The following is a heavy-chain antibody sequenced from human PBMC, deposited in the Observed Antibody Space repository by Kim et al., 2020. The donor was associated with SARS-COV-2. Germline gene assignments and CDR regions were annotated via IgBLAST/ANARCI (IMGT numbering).Heavy chain of an antibody. CDR1: GGSFSGYY. J-gene: IGHJ6*02. Sequence: SETLSLTCAVYGGSFSGYYWSWIRQPPGKVLEWIGEINHSGSTNYNPSLKSRVTISVDTSKNQFSLKLSSVTAADTAVYYCARGRTTSPLYYYYYGMDVWGQGTTVTVSS. CDR2: INHSGST. V-gene: IGHV4-34*01. D-gene: IGHD1-7*01. CDR3: ARGRTTSPLYYYYYGMDV.